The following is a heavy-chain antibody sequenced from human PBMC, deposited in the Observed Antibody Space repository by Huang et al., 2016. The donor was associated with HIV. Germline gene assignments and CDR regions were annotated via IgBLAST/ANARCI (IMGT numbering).Heavy chain of an antibody. Sequence: VQLQESGPGLVKPSETLSLTCTVSGGSVSSGSYYWSWIRQPPGKGLEWIGYIYYSGSTNYNPSLKSRVTISVDTSKNQFSLKLSSVTAADTAVYYCAREMAARPGFDYWGQGTLVTVSS. D-gene: IGHD6-19*01. CDR2: IYYSGST. J-gene: IGHJ4*02. CDR3: AREMAARPGFDY. CDR1: GGSVSSGSYY. V-gene: IGHV4-61*01.